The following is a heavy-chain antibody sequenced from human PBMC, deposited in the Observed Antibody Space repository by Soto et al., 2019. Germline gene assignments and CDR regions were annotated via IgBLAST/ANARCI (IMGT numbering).Heavy chain of an antibody. J-gene: IGHJ5*01. Sequence: QVQLQQSGPGLVKPSQTLSLTCAISGDSVSTNSATWDWIRQSPSRGLEWLGRTYYRSKWFNDYAVPVKGGISINQDTSNNHFSLQLNSVTPDDTAVYYCARLIGNSWLASWGQGTLVPVSS. D-gene: IGHD2-8*01. CDR1: GDSVSTNSAT. CDR3: ARLIGNSWLAS. CDR2: TYYRSKWFN. V-gene: IGHV6-1*01.